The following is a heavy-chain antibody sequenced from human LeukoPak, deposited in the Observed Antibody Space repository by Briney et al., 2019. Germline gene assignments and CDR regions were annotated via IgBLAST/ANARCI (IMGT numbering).Heavy chain of an antibody. V-gene: IGHV4-34*01. Sequence: SGGSFSGYYWSWIRQPPGKGLEWIGEINHREITNYNPSLKSRAAVSVDTSKNQFSLKLTSVTAADTSTYYCARAVTYHDVLTGHYRDYFDYWGQGILVTVSS. D-gene: IGHD3-9*01. CDR3: ARAVTYHDVLTGHYRDYFDY. CDR1: GGSFSGYY. J-gene: IGHJ4*02. CDR2: INHREIT.